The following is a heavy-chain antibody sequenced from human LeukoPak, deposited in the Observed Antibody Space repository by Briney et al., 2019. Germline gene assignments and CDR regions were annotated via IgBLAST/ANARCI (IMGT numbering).Heavy chain of an antibody. V-gene: IGHV4-39*01. Sequence: SETLSLTCTVSGGSISSSSYYWGWIRQPPGKGLEWIGSIYYSGSTYYNPSLKSRVTISVDTSKNQFSLKLSSVTAADTAVYYCARNGYCSSTSCYNHYGMDVWGQGTTVTVSS. J-gene: IGHJ6*02. CDR2: IYYSGST. CDR3: ARNGYCSSTSCYNHYGMDV. D-gene: IGHD2-2*02. CDR1: GGSISSSSYY.